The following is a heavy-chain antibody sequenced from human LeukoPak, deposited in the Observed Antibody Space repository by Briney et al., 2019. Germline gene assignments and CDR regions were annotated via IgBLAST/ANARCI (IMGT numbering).Heavy chain of an antibody. Sequence: SETLSLTCTVSGGSISSYYWSWIRQPAGKGLEWIGRIYTSGSTNYNPSLKSRVTISVDTSKNQFSLKLSSVTAADTAVYYCAREGWYYYGSGSYYMAFDIWGQGTMVTVSS. J-gene: IGHJ3*02. CDR3: AREGWYYYGSGSYYMAFDI. D-gene: IGHD3-10*01. CDR1: GGSISSYY. CDR2: IYTSGST. V-gene: IGHV4-4*07.